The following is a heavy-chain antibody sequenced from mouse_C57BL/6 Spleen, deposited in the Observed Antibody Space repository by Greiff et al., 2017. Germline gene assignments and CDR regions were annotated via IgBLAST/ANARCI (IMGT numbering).Heavy chain of an antibody. CDR3: ARSYDGYFDY. Sequence: EVHLVESGGGLVKPGGSLKLSCAASGFTFSSYAMSWVRQTPEKRLEWVATISDGGSYTYYPDNVKGRFTISRDNAKNNLYLQMSHLKSEDTAMYYCARSYDGYFDYWGQGTTLTVSS. V-gene: IGHV5-4*01. CDR1: GFTFSSYA. CDR2: ISDGGSYT. D-gene: IGHD2-3*01. J-gene: IGHJ2*01.